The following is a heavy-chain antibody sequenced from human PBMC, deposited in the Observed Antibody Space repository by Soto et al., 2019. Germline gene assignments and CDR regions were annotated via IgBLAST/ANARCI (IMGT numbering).Heavy chain of an antibody. J-gene: IGHJ6*02. CDR2: IYYSGST. CDR1: GGSISSGGYY. Sequence: SETLSLTCTVSGGSISSGGYYWSWIRQHPGKGLEWIGYIYYSGSTYYNPSLKSRVTISVDTSKNQFSLKLSSVTAADTAVYYCARDQPLWFGELLYYYGMDVWGQGTTVTVSS. D-gene: IGHD3-10*01. V-gene: IGHV4-31*03. CDR3: ARDQPLWFGELLYYYGMDV.